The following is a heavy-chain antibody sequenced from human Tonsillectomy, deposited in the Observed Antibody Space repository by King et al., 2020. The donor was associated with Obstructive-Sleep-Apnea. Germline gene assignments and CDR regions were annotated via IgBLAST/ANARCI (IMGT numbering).Heavy chain of an antibody. D-gene: IGHD6-19*01. CDR2: IYHGGST. J-gene: IGHJ4*02. V-gene: IGHV4-4*02. Sequence: VQLVESGPGLVKPSGTLSLTCAVSDGSISSNYWWSWVRQSPGKGLEWSGKIYHGGSTNYNPSLKSRVTISLDKSKNQNFLKLTSVTAAETAVYYCASSGWYYTPFDYWGQGTLVTVSS. CDR3: ASSGWYYTPFDY. CDR1: DGSISSNYW.